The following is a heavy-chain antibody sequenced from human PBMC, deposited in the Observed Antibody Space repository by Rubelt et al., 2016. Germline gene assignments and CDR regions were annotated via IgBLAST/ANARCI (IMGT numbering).Heavy chain of an antibody. V-gene: IGHV3-30*04. CDR3: AREITPADLD. CDR1: GFTFSSYA. Sequence: QVQLVESGGGVVQPGRSLRLSCAASGFTFSSYAMHWVRQAPGKGLEWVAVISYDGSNKYYADPVKGRLPISRDNSKNTLYLQMTSLRAEDTAVYYCAREITPADLDWGQGTLVTVSS. D-gene: IGHD2-2*01. CDR2: ISYDGSNK. J-gene: IGHJ4*02.